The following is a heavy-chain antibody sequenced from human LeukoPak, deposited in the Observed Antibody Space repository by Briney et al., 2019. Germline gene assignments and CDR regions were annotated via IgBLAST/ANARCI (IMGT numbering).Heavy chain of an antibody. CDR1: GFAFSSYA. CDR3: AKSWELQVPYYFDY. J-gene: IGHJ4*02. CDR2: ISGSGGST. Sequence: GGSLRLSCAASGFAFSSYAMSWVRQAPGKGLEWASAISGSGGSTYYADSVKGRFTISRDNSKNTLYLQMNSLRAEDTAVYYCAKSWELQVPYYFDYWGQGTLVTVSS. V-gene: IGHV3-23*01. D-gene: IGHD1-26*01.